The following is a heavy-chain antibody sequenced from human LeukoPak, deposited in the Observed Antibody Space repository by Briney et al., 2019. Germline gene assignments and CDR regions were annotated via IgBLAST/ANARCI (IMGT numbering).Heavy chain of an antibody. V-gene: IGHV3-23*01. CDR2: INGSGSST. D-gene: IGHD5-18*01. J-gene: IGHJ4*02. CDR3: ARDSASYGRFVY. CDR1: GFTFINYA. Sequence: PGGSLRLSCAASGFTFINYAMSWVRQAPGKGLEWVSVINGSGSSTYYADSVKGRFTISRDDSKNTLYLQMNSLRAEDTAVYFCARDSASYGRFVYWGQGTLVTVSS.